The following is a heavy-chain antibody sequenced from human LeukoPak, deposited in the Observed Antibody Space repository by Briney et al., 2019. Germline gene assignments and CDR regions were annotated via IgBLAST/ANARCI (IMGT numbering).Heavy chain of an antibody. Sequence: PSGTLSLTCAVYGGSFSGYYWSWIRQPPGEGLEWIGEINHSGSTNYNPSLKSRVTISVDTSKNQFSLKLSSVTAADTAVYYCASLLAFDYWGQGTLVTVSS. CDR2: INHSGST. V-gene: IGHV4-34*01. CDR3: ASLLAFDY. J-gene: IGHJ4*02. CDR1: GGSFSGYY.